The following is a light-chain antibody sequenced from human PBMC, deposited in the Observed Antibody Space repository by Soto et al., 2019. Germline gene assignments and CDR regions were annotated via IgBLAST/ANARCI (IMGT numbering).Light chain of an antibody. J-gene: IGLJ1*01. Sequence: QSALTQPASVSGSPGQSITISCTGSSSDVGSYNLVSWYQQHPGKAPKLMIYEGSKRPSGVSNRFSGSKSGNTASLTISGLQAEDEADYYCCSYAGGGSYVFEPGTKLTVL. CDR1: SSDVGSYNL. V-gene: IGLV2-23*01. CDR3: CSYAGGGSYV. CDR2: EGS.